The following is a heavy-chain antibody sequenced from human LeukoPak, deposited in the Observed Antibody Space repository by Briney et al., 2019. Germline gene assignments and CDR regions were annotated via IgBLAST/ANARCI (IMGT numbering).Heavy chain of an antibody. CDR2: INPSGGST. V-gene: IGHV1-46*01. Sequence: GASVKVSCKASGYTFSSYYMHWVRHAPGQGLEWMGIINPSGGSTSYAQKFQGRVTMTRDTSTSTVYMELSSLRSEDTAVYYCARTKTGTTLDYWGQGTLVTVSS. J-gene: IGHJ4*02. CDR3: ARTKTGTTLDY. D-gene: IGHD1-7*01. CDR1: GYTFSSYY.